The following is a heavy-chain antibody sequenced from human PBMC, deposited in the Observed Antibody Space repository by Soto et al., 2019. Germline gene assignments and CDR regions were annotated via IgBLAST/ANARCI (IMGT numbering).Heavy chain of an antibody. CDR2: INAGGSTI. D-gene: IGHD4-17*01. J-gene: IGHJ6*02. CDR1: GFTLSSYH. V-gene: IGHV3-48*03. CDR3: ARDGSTGTTNYHYAMDV. Sequence: GGSLRLSCAASGFTLSSYHMDWVRQAPGKGLEWVSYINAGGSTIYYADSVKGRFTISIDNAKNSLYLQMDSLRAEDTAVYYCARDGSTGTTNYHYAMDVWGQGTTVTVSS.